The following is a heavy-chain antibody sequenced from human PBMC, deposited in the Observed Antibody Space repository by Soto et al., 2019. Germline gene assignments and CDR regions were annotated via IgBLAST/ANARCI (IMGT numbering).Heavy chain of an antibody. CDR2: INAGSGNT. Sequence: QAQLVQSGAEMKKPGASVKVSCKATGYTFSDYTMNWERQAPGQSHECKGLINAGSGNTKYSQNFQGRVSITRDPSASTFYMEMTGLTSEYTALYYCARDTETLGPRANDALDIWGQGKIVTVSS. J-gene: IGHJ3*02. D-gene: IGHD3-3*02. CDR1: GYTFSDYT. V-gene: IGHV1-3*01. CDR3: ARDTETLGPRANDALDI.